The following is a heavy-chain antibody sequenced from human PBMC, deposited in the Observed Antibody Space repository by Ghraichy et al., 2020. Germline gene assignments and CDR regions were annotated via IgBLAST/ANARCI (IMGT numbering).Heavy chain of an antibody. V-gene: IGHV3-48*01. Sequence: GGSLRLSCAASGFNFSTYGMNWVRQAPGKGLEWISYISTSSRTIYYADSVKGRFTISRDNAQNSLFLQMNSLRVEDTAIYFCARELPTSGSPPLDFWGQGSLVTVSS. J-gene: IGHJ4*02. CDR1: GFNFSTYG. CDR2: ISTSSRTI. CDR3: ARELPTSGSPPLDF. D-gene: IGHD3-22*01.